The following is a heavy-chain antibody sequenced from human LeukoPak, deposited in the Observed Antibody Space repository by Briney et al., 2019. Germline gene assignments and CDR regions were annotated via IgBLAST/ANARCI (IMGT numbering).Heavy chain of an antibody. D-gene: IGHD3-22*01. CDR3: ARGTYYYDSSYSDY. Sequence: SETLTLTCTVSGGSISSYYWSWLRQPPGKGLEWIGYIYYSGSTNYNPSLKSRVTISVDTSKNQFSLKLSSVTAADTAVYYCARGTYYYDSSYSDYWGQGTLVTVSS. J-gene: IGHJ4*02. V-gene: IGHV4-59*01. CDR2: IYYSGST. CDR1: GGSISSYY.